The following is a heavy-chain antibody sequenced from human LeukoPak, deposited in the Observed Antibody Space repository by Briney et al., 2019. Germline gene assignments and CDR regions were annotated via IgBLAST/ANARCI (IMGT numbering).Heavy chain of an antibody. Sequence: GASVKVSCKASGYTFTSYYMHWVRQAPGQGLEWMGWISAYSTYTGNTNYAQQFQGRVLMTTDTSTSIAYMELRSLRSDDTAVYYCVRDLGDMAAGVFYDYWGQGTLVTVSS. J-gene: IGHJ4*02. D-gene: IGHD6-19*01. V-gene: IGHV1-18*04. CDR3: VRDLGDMAAGVFYDY. CDR2: ISAYSTYTGNT. CDR1: GYTFTSYY.